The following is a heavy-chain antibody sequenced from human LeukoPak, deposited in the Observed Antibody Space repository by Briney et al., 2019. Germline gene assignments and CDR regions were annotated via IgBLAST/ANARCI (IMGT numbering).Heavy chain of an antibody. J-gene: IGHJ4*02. V-gene: IGHV5-51*01. CDR3: ARRQQLVTGQIDY. CDR1: GYSFTRYW. Sequence: GESLKISCKGSGYSFTRYWIGWVRQMPGKGLEWMGIIYPGDSDTRYSPSFQGQVTISADKSISTAYLQWNSLKASDTAIYYCARRQQLVTGQIDYWGQGTLVTVSS. CDR2: IYPGDSDT. D-gene: IGHD6-13*01.